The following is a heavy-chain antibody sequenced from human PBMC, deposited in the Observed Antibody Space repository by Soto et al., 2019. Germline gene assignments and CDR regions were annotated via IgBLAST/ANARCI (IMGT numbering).Heavy chain of an antibody. CDR3: ARESSGWYVGGMDV. V-gene: IGHV1-2*04. D-gene: IGHD6-19*01. CDR1: GYTFTGYY. Sequence: ASVKVSCKASGYTFTGYYMHWVRQAPGQGLEWMGWINPNSGGTNYAQKFQGWVTMTRDTSISTAYMELSSLRSEDTAVYYCARESSGWYVGGMDVWGQGTTVTVSS. CDR2: INPNSGGT. J-gene: IGHJ6*02.